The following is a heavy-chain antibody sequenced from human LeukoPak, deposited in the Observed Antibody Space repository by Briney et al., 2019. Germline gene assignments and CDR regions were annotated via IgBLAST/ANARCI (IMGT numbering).Heavy chain of an antibody. D-gene: IGHD3-9*01. Sequence: PGGTLRLSCAASGVTFSSYSMNWVRQAPGKGLEWVSSISSSSSYIYYADSVKGRFTISRDNAKNSLYLQMNSLRAEDTAVYYCARDGRYYDILTGYSRDAFNIWGQGTMVTVSS. V-gene: IGHV3-21*01. CDR3: ARDGRYYDILTGYSRDAFNI. CDR2: ISSSSSYI. J-gene: IGHJ3*02. CDR1: GVTFSSYS.